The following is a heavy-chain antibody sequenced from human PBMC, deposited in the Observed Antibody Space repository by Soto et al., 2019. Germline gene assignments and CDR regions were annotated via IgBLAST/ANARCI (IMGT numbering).Heavy chain of an antibody. Sequence: ASVKVSCKASGYTFTSYYMHWVRQAPGQGLEWMGIINPSGGSTTYAQKFQGRVTMTRDTSTSTVYMELSSLRYEDTAVYYCASFRDGYITGGYWGQGTLVTVSS. V-gene: IGHV1-46*01. CDR2: INPSGGST. D-gene: IGHD5-12*01. J-gene: IGHJ4*02. CDR1: GYTFTSYY. CDR3: ASFRDGYITGGY.